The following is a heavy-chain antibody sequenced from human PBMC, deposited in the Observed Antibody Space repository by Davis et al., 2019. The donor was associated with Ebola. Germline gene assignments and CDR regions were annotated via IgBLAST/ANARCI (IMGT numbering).Heavy chain of an antibody. CDR2: IYPGDSDT. Sequence: PGGSLRLSCTGSGNSFTSNWIAWVRQMPGKGLEWMGIIYPGDSDTRYSPSFQGQVTITADKSISTAYLHWSSLKASDTAMYYCARRPRGPGDEFDYWGQGTLVTVSS. J-gene: IGHJ4*02. CDR3: ARRPRGPGDEFDY. V-gene: IGHV5-51*01. D-gene: IGHD3-10*01. CDR1: GNSFTSNW.